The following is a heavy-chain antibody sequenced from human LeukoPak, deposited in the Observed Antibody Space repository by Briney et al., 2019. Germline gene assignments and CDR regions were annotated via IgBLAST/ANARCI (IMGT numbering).Heavy chain of an antibody. J-gene: IGHJ4*02. CDR2: IYYSGST. V-gene: IGHV4-59*08. D-gene: IGHD6-19*01. CDR1: GGSISNYY. Sequence: PSETLSLTCTVSGGSISNYYWSWIRQSPVKGLEWIGFIYYSGSTNYNPSLKSRVTISVDTSKNQFSLKLSSVTAADTAVYYCARISSGWYAIDYWGQGTLVTVSS. CDR3: ARISSGWYAIDY.